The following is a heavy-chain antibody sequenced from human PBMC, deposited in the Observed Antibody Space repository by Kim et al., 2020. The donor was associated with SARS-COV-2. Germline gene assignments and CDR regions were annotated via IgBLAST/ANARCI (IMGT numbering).Heavy chain of an antibody. Sequence: GGSLRLSCEASGFTFSSYGMHWVRQAPGKGLEWVAVISYDGSNKYYADSVKGRFTISRDNSKNTLYLQMNSLRAEDTAVYYCAKDRLTYYYGSGSYLDYWGQGTLVTVSS. CDR1: GFTFSSYG. CDR3: AKDRLTYYYGSGSYLDY. CDR2: ISYDGSNK. D-gene: IGHD3-10*01. V-gene: IGHV3-30*18. J-gene: IGHJ4*02.